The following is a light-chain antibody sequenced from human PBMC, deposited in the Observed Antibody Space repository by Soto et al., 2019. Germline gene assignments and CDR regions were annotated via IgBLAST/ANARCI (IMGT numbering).Light chain of an antibody. CDR1: SSDVGAYNL. CDR3: SSHAGNNNYV. Sequence: QSVLTQLPSASGSVGQSVTISCPGTSSDVGAYNLAHWSQQHSGKDPKLMIYDVSKRPSGVPDRFSGPKSGYTASLTVSGLQAEDKADYYCSSHAGNNNYVFGTGTKVTVL. V-gene: IGLV2-8*01. J-gene: IGLJ1*01. CDR2: DVS.